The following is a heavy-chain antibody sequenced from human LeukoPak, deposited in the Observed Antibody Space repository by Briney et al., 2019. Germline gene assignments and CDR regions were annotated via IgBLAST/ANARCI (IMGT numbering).Heavy chain of an antibody. CDR2: ISYDGSNK. V-gene: IGHV3-30*07. J-gene: IGHJ3*02. CDR3: AKDQSSGSYYRLGVFDI. CDR1: GFTFSSYA. Sequence: GGSLRLSCAASGFTFSSYAMHWVRQAPGKGLEWVAVISYDGSNKYYADSVKGRFTISRDNARNSLYLQMNSLRAEDTALYYCAKDQSSGSYYRLGVFDIWGQGTMVTVSS. D-gene: IGHD1-26*01.